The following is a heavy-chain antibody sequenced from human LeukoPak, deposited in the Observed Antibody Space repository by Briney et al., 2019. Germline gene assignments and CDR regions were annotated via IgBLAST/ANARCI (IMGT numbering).Heavy chain of an antibody. D-gene: IGHD1-1*01. V-gene: IGHV3-30*04. CDR3: ARDRTGIFDY. CDR2: ISYDGSNK. CDR1: GFTFSSYA. J-gene: IGHJ4*02. Sequence: GRSLRLSCAASGFTFSSYAMHWVCQAPGKGLEWVAVISYDGSNKYYADSVKGRFTISRDNSKNTLYLQMNSLRAEDTAVYYCARDRTGIFDYWGQGTLVTVSS.